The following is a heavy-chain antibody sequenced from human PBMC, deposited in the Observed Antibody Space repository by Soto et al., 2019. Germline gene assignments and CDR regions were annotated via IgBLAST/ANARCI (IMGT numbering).Heavy chain of an antibody. CDR2: IYYSGST. CDR3: ARQGPYGMDV. CDR1: GGSISSDY. Sequence: SETLSVTCTVSGGSISSDYWSWIRQPPGKGLEWIGYIYYSGSTNYNPSLKSRVTISVDTSKNQFSLKLSSVTAADTAVYYCARQGPYGMDVWGQGTTVTVSS. V-gene: IGHV4-59*08. J-gene: IGHJ6*02.